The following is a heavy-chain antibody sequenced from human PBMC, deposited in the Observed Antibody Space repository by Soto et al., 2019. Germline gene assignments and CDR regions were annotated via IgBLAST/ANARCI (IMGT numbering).Heavy chain of an antibody. Sequence: PGESLKISCAASGFTFSSYGMHWVRQAPGKGLEWVAVISYDGSNKYYADSVKGRFTISRDNSKNTLYLQMNSLRAEDTAVYYCAKEASSGPIYYYYGMDVWGQGTTVTVSS. V-gene: IGHV3-30*18. J-gene: IGHJ6*02. D-gene: IGHD6-6*01. CDR2: ISYDGSNK. CDR3: AKEASSGPIYYYYGMDV. CDR1: GFTFSSYG.